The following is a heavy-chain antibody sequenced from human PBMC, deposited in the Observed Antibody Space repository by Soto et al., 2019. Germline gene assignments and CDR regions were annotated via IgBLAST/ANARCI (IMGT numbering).Heavy chain of an antibody. D-gene: IGHD1-1*01. V-gene: IGHV4-59*01. CDR3: ARAEMATIRGTDYFDY. CDR2: IHYSGTT. Sequence: SETLSLTCTVSGGSISNYYWHWIRQPPGKGLEWLGNIHYSGTTDYNPSLKSRVTVSVDTSKNQFSLKLSSVTAADTAVYYCARAEMATIRGTDYFDYWGQGTLVTVS. CDR1: GGSISNYY. J-gene: IGHJ4*02.